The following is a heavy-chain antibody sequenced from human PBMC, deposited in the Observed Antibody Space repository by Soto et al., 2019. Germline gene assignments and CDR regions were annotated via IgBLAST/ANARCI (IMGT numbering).Heavy chain of an antibody. CDR2: IKSKTDGGTT. J-gene: IGHJ6*02. CDR1: GVTFSNPG. D-gene: IGHD1-26*01. Sequence: PGGSLRLPGAAPGVTFSNPGINWVRQAPGKGPEWVGRIKSKTDGGTTDYAAPVKGRFTISRDDSKNTLYLQMNSLKTEDTAVYYCTADSGSYYYSYYSTDVWGQGITVTVSS. V-gene: IGHV3-15*07. CDR3: TADSGSYYYSYYSTDV.